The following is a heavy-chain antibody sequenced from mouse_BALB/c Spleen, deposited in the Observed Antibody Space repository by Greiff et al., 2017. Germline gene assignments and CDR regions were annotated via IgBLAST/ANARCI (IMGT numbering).Heavy chain of an antibody. CDR3: ARITTVVARYYFDY. Sequence: EVQRVESGPGLVKPSQSLSLTCTVTGYSITSDYAWNWIRQFPGNKLEWMGYISYSGSTSYNPSLKSRISITRDTSKNQFFLQLNSVTTEDTATYYCARITTVVARYYFDYWGQGTTLTVSS. CDR1: GYSITSDYA. J-gene: IGHJ2*01. V-gene: IGHV3-2*02. D-gene: IGHD1-1*01. CDR2: ISYSGST.